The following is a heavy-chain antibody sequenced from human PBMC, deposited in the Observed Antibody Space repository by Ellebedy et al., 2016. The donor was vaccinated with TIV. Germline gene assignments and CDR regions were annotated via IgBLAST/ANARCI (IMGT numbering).Heavy chain of an antibody. J-gene: IGHJ3*02. V-gene: IGHV3-7*01. D-gene: IGHD4-17*01. CDR1: GFSFSSYW. CDR3: ATDGSYGDYLSPTHAFVI. Sequence: GESLKISCGASGFSFSSYWMSWVRQAPGKGLEWVANIRQDGSEKYYVDSVKGRFTIPRDNAKNSLYLHLNSLRAGDTAMYYCATDGSYGDYLSPTHAFVIWGQGTMVTVSS. CDR2: IRQDGSEK.